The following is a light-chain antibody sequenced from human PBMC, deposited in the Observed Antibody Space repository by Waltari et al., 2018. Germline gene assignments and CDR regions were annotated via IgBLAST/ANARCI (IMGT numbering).Light chain of an antibody. V-gene: IGKV1-33*01. Sequence: DIQMTQSPYSLSASVGVRVTITCQARYDISNYLNWLQQKPGKAPKLLIYDASNLETGVPSRFSGSRSGTDFTFTISSLQPEDIATYYCQQYDNLPITFGQGTRLEIK. CDR1: YDISNY. CDR2: DAS. J-gene: IGKJ5*01. CDR3: QQYDNLPIT.